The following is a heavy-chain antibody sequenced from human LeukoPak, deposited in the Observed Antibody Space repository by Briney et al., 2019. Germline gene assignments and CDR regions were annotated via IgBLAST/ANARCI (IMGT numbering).Heavy chain of an antibody. CDR3: AKISWDGRGTFD. J-gene: IGHJ4*02. CDR2: IKQDGSEK. V-gene: IGHV3-7*03. Sequence: QAGGSLRLSCAASGFTFSSYWMSWFRQAPGKGLEWVANIKQDGSEKYYVDSVKGRFSISRDNSQDTLSLQMNSLRAEDTAVYYCAKISWDGRGTFDWGRGTLVTVSS. D-gene: IGHD1/OR15-1a*01. CDR1: GFTFSSYW.